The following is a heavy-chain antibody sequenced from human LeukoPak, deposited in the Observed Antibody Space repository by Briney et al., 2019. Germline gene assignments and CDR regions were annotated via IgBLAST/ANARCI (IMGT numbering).Heavy chain of an antibody. CDR2: ISSSGSTI. CDR3: ARRRYNWNAIDY. J-gene: IGHJ4*02. Sequence: GGSLRLSCAASGFTFSDFYMSWIRQAPGKGLEWVSYISSSGSTIYYADSVKGRFTISRDNAMNSLYLQMNSLRAEDTAVYYCARRRYNWNAIDYWGQGTLVTVSS. CDR1: GFTFSDFY. V-gene: IGHV3-11*01. D-gene: IGHD1-20*01.